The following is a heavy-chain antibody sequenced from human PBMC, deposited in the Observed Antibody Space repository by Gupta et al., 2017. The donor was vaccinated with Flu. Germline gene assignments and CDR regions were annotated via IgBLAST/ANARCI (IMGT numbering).Heavy chain of an antibody. CDR1: GFTFDDYA. Sequence: EVQLVESGGGLVQPGKSLRLSCAASGFTFDDYAMDWVRQAPGKGLEWVSGISWNSGSKGEADAVKGRLTISRDNAKNYLYLQMNSRRGEDKAVYYCMRDVVGESGRLDPWGQGTLVIVSS. CDR2: ISWNSGSK. J-gene: IGHJ5*02. V-gene: IGHV3-9*01. CDR3: MRDVVGESGRLDP. D-gene: IGHD2-15*01.